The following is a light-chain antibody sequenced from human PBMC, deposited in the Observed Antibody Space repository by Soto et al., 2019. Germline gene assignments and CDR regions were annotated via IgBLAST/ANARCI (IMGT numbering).Light chain of an antibody. Sequence: EIVMTQSPATLSVSPGERATLSCRASQSVSSNLARYQQKPGQAPRLLTYGASTRATGIPARLRGSGSGTEFTLTIMSLQSEDFAVYYGQQYNNWPPWTFGQGTKVDIK. CDR2: GAS. J-gene: IGKJ1*01. CDR3: QQYNNWPPWT. V-gene: IGKV3-15*01. CDR1: QSVSSN.